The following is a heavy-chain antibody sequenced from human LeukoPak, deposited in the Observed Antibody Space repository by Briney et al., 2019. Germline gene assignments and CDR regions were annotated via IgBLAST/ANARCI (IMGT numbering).Heavy chain of an antibody. D-gene: IGHD1-1*01. CDR1: GYTFTNHW. Sequence: GESLKISCKGSGYTFTNHWIAWARQMPGKGLEWMGIIYPADSDTRYSPSFQGQVTISADKSVRTAYLQWSSLKASDTAMHYCAFGASNWDQFDYWGQGTLVTVSS. J-gene: IGHJ4*02. CDR3: AFGASNWDQFDY. CDR2: IYPADSDT. V-gene: IGHV5-51*01.